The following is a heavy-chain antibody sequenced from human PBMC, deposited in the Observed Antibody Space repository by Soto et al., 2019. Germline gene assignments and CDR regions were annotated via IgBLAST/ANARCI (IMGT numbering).Heavy chain of an antibody. V-gene: IGHV3-30*18. J-gene: IGHJ5*02. CDR2: ISYDGSNK. Sequence: VGSLRLSCAASGFTFSSYGMHWVRQAPGKGLEWVAVISYDGSNKYYADSVKGRFTISRDNSKNTLYLQMNSLRAEDTAVYYCAKGSRVDTAMVWGGWFDPWGQGTLVTVSS. D-gene: IGHD5-18*01. CDR1: GFTFSSYG. CDR3: AKGSRVDTAMVWGGWFDP.